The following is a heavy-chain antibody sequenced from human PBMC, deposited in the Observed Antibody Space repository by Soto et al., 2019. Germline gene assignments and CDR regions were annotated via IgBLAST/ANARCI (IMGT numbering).Heavy chain of an antibody. D-gene: IGHD2-2*02. CDR1: GGTFSSYA. CDR3: ARDDCSSTSCYTVPGYYYGMDV. Sequence: KFSCKASGGTFSSYAISWVRQAPGQGLEWMGGIIPIFGTANYAQKFQGRVTITADESTSTAYMELSSLRSEDTAVYYCARDDCSSTSCYTVPGYYYGMDVWGQGTTVTVSS. J-gene: IGHJ6*02. CDR2: IIPIFGTA. V-gene: IGHV1-69*01.